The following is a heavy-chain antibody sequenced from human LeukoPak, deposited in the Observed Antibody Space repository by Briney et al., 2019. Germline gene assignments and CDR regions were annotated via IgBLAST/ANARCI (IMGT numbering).Heavy chain of an antibody. D-gene: IGHD5-12*01. Sequence: PGESLKISCKGSGYSFTSNWIGWVRQLPGKGLEWMGIIYPSDSDTRYSPSFQGQVTISVDKSISTAYLQWNSLKASDTAMYYCARVLYSGYEAGYWGQGTLVTVSS. V-gene: IGHV5-51*01. CDR1: GYSFTSNW. CDR3: ARVLYSGYEAGY. J-gene: IGHJ4*02. CDR2: IYPSDSDT.